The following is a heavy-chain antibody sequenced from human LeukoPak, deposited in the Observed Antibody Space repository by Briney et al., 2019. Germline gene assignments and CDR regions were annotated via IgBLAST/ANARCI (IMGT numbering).Heavy chain of an antibody. CDR1: GFIFSSYN. D-gene: IGHD3-3*01. CDR3: AKEATIFAELYYFDY. V-gene: IGHV3-30*02. CDR2: IRYDGSNK. J-gene: IGHJ4*02. Sequence: PGGSLRLSCAASGFIFSSYNMHWVRQAPGKGLEWVAFIRYDGSNKYYADSVKGRFTISRDNSKNTLYLQMNSLRAEDTAVYYCAKEATIFAELYYFDYWGQGTLVTVSS.